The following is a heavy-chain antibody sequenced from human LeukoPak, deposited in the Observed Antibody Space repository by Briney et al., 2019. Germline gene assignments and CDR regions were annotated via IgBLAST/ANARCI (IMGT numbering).Heavy chain of an antibody. J-gene: IGHJ4*02. CDR3: TRPYGYCSGGGSCFPFDY. V-gene: IGHV3-7*01. CDR1: GFTFSAYW. CDR2: IKQDGSEK. Sequence: RSGGSLRLSCAASGFTFSAYWMTWVRQAPGKGLEWVANIKQDGSEKYYVDSVKGRFIISRDNPRHSLYLKMNSLRAEETAVYYCTRPYGYCSGGGSCFPFDYWGQGTLLTVSS. D-gene: IGHD2-15*01.